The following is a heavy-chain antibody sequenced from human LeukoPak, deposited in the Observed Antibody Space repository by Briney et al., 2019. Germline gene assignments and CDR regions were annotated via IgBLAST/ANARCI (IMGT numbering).Heavy chain of an antibody. D-gene: IGHD6-19*01. Sequence: SETLSLTCTVSGGSISSGGYYWSWIRQHPGKGLEWIGYIYYSGSTCYNPSLKSRVTISVDTSKNQFSLKLSSVTAADTAVYYCARSIAVAGIVSDYYYYAMDVWGQGTTVTVSS. CDR1: GGSISSGGYY. CDR2: IYYSGST. CDR3: ARSIAVAGIVSDYYYYAMDV. J-gene: IGHJ6*02. V-gene: IGHV4-31*03.